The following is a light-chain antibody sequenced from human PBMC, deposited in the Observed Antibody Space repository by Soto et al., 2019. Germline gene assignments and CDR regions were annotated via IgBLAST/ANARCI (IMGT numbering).Light chain of an antibody. Sequence: SYELTQPLSVSVALGQTARLTCGGDNIGTKNVHWYQQKPGQAPVLVIYRDNDRPSGIPERFSGSNSGNTATLTITRAQAGDEADYYCQVWDSSTYVFGPGTKLTVL. V-gene: IGLV3-9*01. CDR2: RDN. CDR3: QVWDSSTYV. J-gene: IGLJ1*01. CDR1: NIGTKN.